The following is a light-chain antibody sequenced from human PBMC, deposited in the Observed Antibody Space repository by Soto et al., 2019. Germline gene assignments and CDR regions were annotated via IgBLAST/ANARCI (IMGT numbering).Light chain of an antibody. V-gene: IGKV4-1*01. Sequence: DIVMTQSPDSLAVSLGERATINCKSSQSILYTSNNKNYLAWYQQKPGQPPKLLIYWASTRESGVRDRFSGSGSGTDFTLTISSLQAEDVAVYYCQQYYGALTFGGGTKVEIQ. J-gene: IGKJ4*01. CDR2: WAS. CDR1: QSILYTSNNKNY. CDR3: QQYYGALT.